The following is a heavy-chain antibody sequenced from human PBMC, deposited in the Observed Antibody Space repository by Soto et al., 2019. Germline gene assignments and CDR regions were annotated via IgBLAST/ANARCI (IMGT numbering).Heavy chain of an antibody. CDR2: IIPMFGTA. Sequence: QVQLVQSGAEVKKPESSVKVSCKAPGGTFSTYAISWVRQAPGQGLEWMGGIIPMFGTANYPQRFQDRVTITADESTNTVYMELSSLRSEDTAVYFCASGIQLWLRRINNGYSGWGQGTLVTVSS. CDR1: GGTFSTYA. J-gene: IGHJ4*02. CDR3: ASGIQLWLRRINNGYSG. D-gene: IGHD5-18*01. V-gene: IGHV1-69*12.